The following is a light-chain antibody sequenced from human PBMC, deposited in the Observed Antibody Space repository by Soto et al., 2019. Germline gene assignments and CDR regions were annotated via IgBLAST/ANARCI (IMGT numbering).Light chain of an antibody. CDR3: QQYYSYSWT. CDR2: AAS. Sequence: IQMTQSPSSFSASTGDRVTITCRASQGISSYLAWYQQKPGKAPKLLIYAASTLQSGVPSRFSGSGSGTDFTLTISCLQSEDFATYYCQQYYSYSWTFGQGTKVDIK. CDR1: QGISSY. J-gene: IGKJ1*01. V-gene: IGKV1-8*01.